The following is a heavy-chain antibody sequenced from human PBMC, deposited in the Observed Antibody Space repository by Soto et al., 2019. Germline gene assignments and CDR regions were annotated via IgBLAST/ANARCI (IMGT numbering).Heavy chain of an antibody. CDR1: GFTLSRHT. CDR2: IGSRTSDI. D-gene: IGHD3-22*01. J-gene: IGHJ3*02. V-gene: IGHV3-21*01. Sequence: PXGSLGLSCAASGFTLSRHTMNWVRQAPGKGLEWVSFIGSRTSDIYYADSVKGRFTISRDNAKNSLYLDLTRLRAEDTAVYFCVRDYYDTSGYPNTFDMWGQGTMVTVSS. CDR3: VRDYYDTSGYPNTFDM.